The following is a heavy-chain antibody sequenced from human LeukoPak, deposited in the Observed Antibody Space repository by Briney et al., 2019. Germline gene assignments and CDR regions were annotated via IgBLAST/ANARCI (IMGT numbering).Heavy chain of an antibody. CDR1: GFTFSRYS. J-gene: IGHJ4*02. D-gene: IGHD4-17*01. CDR3: ARYSGDLSDY. V-gene: IGHV3-21*01. CDR2: ISTSSSYI. Sequence: GGSLRLSCAASGFTFSRYSMNWVRQGPGKGLEWVSFISTSSSYIYYADSVKGRFTISGDNTKNSLYLQMNSLRAEDTAVYYCARYSGDLSDYWGQGTLVTVSS.